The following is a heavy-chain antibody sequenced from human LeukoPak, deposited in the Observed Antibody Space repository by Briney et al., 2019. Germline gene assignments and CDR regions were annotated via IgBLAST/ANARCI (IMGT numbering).Heavy chain of an antibody. CDR2: IYYSGST. CDR3: ARAVTTRGYYFDY. Sequence: SQTLSLTCTVSGGSVSSGSYYWSWIRQPPGKGLEWIGYIYYSGSTNYNPSLKSRVTISVDRSKNQFSLKLSSVTAADTAVYYCARAVTTRGYYFDYWGQGTLVTVSS. V-gene: IGHV4-61*01. J-gene: IGHJ4*02. CDR1: GGSVSSGSYY. D-gene: IGHD4-11*01.